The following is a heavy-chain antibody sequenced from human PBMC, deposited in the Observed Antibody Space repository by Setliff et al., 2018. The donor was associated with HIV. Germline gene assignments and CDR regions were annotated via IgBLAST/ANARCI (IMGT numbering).Heavy chain of an antibody. J-gene: IGHJ3*02. CDR2: IKSKPDGGAI. CDR3: TTYNWKDGLGFDI. Sequence: GESLKISCAASGFTFSHAWMSWARQAPGKGLEWVGRIKSKPDGGAIDYAAPVQGRFTISRDDSKNTPYLQMNSLKTEDTALYYCTTYNWKDGLGFDIWGQGTMVTVSS. CDR1: GFTFSHAW. D-gene: IGHD1-1*01. V-gene: IGHV3-15*01.